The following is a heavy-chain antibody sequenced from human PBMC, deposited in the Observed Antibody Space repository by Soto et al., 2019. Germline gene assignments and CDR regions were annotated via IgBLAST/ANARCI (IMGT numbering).Heavy chain of an antibody. J-gene: IGHJ4*02. Sequence: QVQLVQSGAEVKKPGASVKVSCKASGYTFTSYAMHWVRKAPGQRPEWMGWINAGNGNTNYSEKFHGRVPITRDPSASTAYRELSSLRSEDTAVYYCARDSGWEQQTKYFYYWGQGTLVTVSS. V-gene: IGHV1-3*01. CDR3: ARDSGWEQQTKYFYY. D-gene: IGHD1-26*01. CDR2: INAGNGNT. CDR1: GYTFTSYA.